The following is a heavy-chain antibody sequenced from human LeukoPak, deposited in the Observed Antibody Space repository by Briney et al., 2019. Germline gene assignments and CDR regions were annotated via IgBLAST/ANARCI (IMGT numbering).Heavy chain of an antibody. J-gene: IGHJ4*02. CDR3: AKDLTPDGAWDIDY. V-gene: IGHV3-23*01. D-gene: IGHD3-9*01. CDR2: IFGGTTYKT. Sequence: GGSLRLSCVASGFTFSKYTMSWVRQAPGKGLEWVSGIFGGTTYKTFYADSVKGRFTISRDNSKNTLYLQMNSLGAEDTAVYYCAKDLTPDGAWDIDYWGQGTVITVSS. CDR1: GFTFSKYT.